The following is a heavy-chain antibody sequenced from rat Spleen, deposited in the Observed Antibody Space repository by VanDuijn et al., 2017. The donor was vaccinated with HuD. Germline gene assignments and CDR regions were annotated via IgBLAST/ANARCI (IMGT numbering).Heavy chain of an antibody. CDR3: AGRTANWFAY. V-gene: IGHV5-7*01. Sequence: EVQLVESDGGLVRPGRSLKLSCVASGFTFSDYNMAWVRQAPKKGLEWVATISDEGSSTYYRDSVKGRFTISRDNAKSTLYLQMDSLRSEDTATYYCAGRTANWFAYWGQGTLVTVSS. CDR2: ISDEGSST. CDR1: GFTFSDYN. J-gene: IGHJ3*01. D-gene: IGHD5-1*01.